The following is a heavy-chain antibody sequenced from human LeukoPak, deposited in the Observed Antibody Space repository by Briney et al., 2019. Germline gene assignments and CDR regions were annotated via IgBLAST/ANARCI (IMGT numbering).Heavy chain of an antibody. V-gene: IGHV4-34*01. Sequence: SETLPLTCAVYGGSFSGYYWSWIRQPPGKGLEWIGEINHSGSTNYNPSLKSRVTISVDTSKNQFSLKLSSVTAADTAVYYCARRVVPAAPPDYWGQGTLVTVSS. CDR2: INHSGST. CDR1: GGSFSGYY. D-gene: IGHD2-2*01. J-gene: IGHJ4*02. CDR3: ARRVVPAAPPDY.